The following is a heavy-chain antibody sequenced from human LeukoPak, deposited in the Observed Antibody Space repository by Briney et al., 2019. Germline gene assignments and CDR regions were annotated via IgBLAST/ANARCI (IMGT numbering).Heavy chain of an antibody. J-gene: IGHJ4*02. D-gene: IGHD6-13*01. V-gene: IGHV3-21*01. CDR3: ASTIGSAGTQY. Sequence: GGSLRLSCAASGFTFTSYNMNWVRQAPGKGLEWVSSITSSSSYIYYADSVKGRFTISRDNAKNRLYLQMNSLGAEDTAVYYCASTIGSAGTQYWGQGTLVTVSS. CDR2: ITSSSSYI. CDR1: GFTFTSYN.